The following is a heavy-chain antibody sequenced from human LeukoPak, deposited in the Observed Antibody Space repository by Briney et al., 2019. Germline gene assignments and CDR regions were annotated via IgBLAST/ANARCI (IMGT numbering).Heavy chain of an antibody. Sequence: SETLSLTFTVSGGSISSYYWSWIRQPAGKGLEWIGRIYTSGSTNYNPSLKSRVTMSVDTSKNQFSLKLSSVTAADTAVYYCARDFETRGGFQFDPWGQGTLVTVSS. V-gene: IGHV4-4*07. CDR3: ARDFETRGGFQFDP. CDR2: IYTSGST. J-gene: IGHJ5*02. D-gene: IGHD3-16*01. CDR1: GGSISSYY.